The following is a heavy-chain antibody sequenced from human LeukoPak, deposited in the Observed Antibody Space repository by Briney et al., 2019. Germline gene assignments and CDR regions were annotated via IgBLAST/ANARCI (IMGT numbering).Heavy chain of an antibody. CDR3: ARALNV. CDR2: TYVXXXX. J-gene: IGHJ4*02. Sequence: PGGSLXLSXXASGFXISXTXXXXXXQAPGKGXXXXSXTYVXXXXXXXXXXXXXXXXSTDDSKNTLYLHLNNLKAEDTAVYYCARALNVWGQGSLVTVSS. V-gene: IGHV3-66*01. CDR1: GFXISXTX.